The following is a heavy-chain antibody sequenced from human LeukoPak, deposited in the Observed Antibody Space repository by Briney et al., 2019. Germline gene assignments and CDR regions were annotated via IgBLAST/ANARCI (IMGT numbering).Heavy chain of an antibody. CDR2: ISYDGSNK. D-gene: IGHD3-9*01. Sequence: PGGSLRLSCAASGFTFSSYAMHWVRQAPGKGLEWVAVISYDGSNKYYADSVKGRFTTSRNNSKNTLYLQMNSLRAEDTAVYYCARDRDDDILTGYLDYWGQGTLVTVSS. CDR3: ARDRDDDILTGYLDY. V-gene: IGHV3-30-3*01. J-gene: IGHJ4*02. CDR1: GFTFSSYA.